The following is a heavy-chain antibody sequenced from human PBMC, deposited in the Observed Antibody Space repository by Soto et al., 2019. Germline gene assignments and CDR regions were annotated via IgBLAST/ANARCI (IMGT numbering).Heavy chain of an antibody. CDR2: ISAYNGNT. D-gene: IGHD4-17*01. V-gene: IGHV1-18*01. Sequence: ASVKVSCKASGYTFTSYGISWVRQAPGQGLEWMGWISAYNGNTNYAQKLQGRVTMTTDTSTSTAYMELRSLRSDDTAVYYCARVPDPPVTTPDAFDIWGQGTMVTVSS. CDR3: ARVPDPPVTTPDAFDI. CDR1: GYTFTSYG. J-gene: IGHJ3*02.